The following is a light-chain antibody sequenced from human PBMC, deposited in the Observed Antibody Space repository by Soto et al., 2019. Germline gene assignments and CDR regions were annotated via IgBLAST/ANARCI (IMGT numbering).Light chain of an antibody. CDR2: ATS. CDR3: QQYGSSPAWT. CDR1: QTVNSDY. V-gene: IGKV3-20*01. Sequence: EIGLTQSPGTLSLSPGETATLSCRASQTVNSDYLAWFQQRPGQAPRLLIFATSRRATDIPDRFSGSGSGTDFTLAIRRLEPEDFAVYYCQQYGSSPAWTFGQGTKVAIK. J-gene: IGKJ1*01.